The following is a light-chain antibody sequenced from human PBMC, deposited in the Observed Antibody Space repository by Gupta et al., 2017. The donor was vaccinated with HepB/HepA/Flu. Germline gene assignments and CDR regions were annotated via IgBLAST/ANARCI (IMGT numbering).Light chain of an antibody. CDR2: LGS. J-gene: IGKJ3*01. CDR3: RQALQTPFT. V-gene: IGKV2-28*01. CDR1: QSLLHSNGYNY. Sequence: DIVMTQSPLSLPVTPGEPASISCRSSQSLLHSNGYNYLDWYLQKPGQSPQLLIYLGSNRASGVSDRFSGSGSGTDFTLKISRVEAEDVGVYYCRQALQTPFTFGPGTKVDIK.